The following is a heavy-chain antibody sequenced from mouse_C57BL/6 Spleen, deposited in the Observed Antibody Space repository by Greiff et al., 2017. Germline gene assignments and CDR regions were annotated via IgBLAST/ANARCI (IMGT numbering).Heavy chain of an antibody. D-gene: IGHD1-1*01. Sequence: QVQLQQPGAELVKPGASVKLSCKASGYTFTSYWMQWVKQRPGQGLEWIGEIDPSDSYTNYNQKFKGKATLTVDTSSSTAYMQLSSLTSEDSAVYYCARGGTTVVSKVCAYWGQGTLVTVSA. CDR3: ARGGTTVVSKVCAY. J-gene: IGHJ3*01. V-gene: IGHV1-50*01. CDR1: GYTFTSYW. CDR2: IDPSDSYT.